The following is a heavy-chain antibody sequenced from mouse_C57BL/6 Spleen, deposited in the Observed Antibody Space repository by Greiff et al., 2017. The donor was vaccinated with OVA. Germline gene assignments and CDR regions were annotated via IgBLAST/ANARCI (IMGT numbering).Heavy chain of an antibody. CDR2: ISYDGSN. D-gene: IGHD1-1*01. J-gene: IGHJ2*01. CDR3: ARAGIYYYDY. CDR1: GYSITSGYY. Sequence: EVKLQESGPGLVKPSQSLSLTCSVTGYSITSGYYWNWIRQFPGNKLEWMGYISYDGSNNYNPSLKNRISITRDTSKNQFFLKLNSVTTEDTATYYCARAGIYYYDYWGQGTTLTVSS. V-gene: IGHV3-6*01.